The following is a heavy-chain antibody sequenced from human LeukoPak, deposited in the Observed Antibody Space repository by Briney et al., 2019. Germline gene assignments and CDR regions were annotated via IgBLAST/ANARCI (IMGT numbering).Heavy chain of an antibody. CDR3: ARVPAFPGAFDI. V-gene: IGHV4-61*02. CDR1: GGSISSGSYY. D-gene: IGHD2-2*01. Sequence: SETLSPTCTVSGGSISSGSYYWSWIRQPAGKGLEWIGRIYTSGSTNYNPSLKSRVTISVDTSKNQFSLKLSSVTAADTAVYYCARVPAFPGAFDIWGQGTMVTVSS. CDR2: IYTSGST. J-gene: IGHJ3*02.